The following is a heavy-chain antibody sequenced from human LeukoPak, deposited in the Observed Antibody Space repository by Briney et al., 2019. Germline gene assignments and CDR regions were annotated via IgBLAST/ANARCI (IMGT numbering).Heavy chain of an antibody. Sequence: PGESLRLSCVASGFSFSLYSMKWVRQAPGKGLEWVSYISDTSAMYYADSVRGRFTISRDNAKNSLFQQMNSLRVEDTGVYYCARDGGYSGYDADCWGQGTLVTVSS. V-gene: IGHV3-48*01. CDR1: GFSFSLYS. CDR3: ARDGGYSGYDADC. J-gene: IGHJ4*02. D-gene: IGHD5-12*01. CDR2: ISDTSAM.